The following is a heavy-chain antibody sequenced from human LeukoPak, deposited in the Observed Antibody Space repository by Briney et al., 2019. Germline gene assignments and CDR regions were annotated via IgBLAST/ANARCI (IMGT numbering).Heavy chain of an antibody. J-gene: IGHJ4*02. Sequence: GGCLRLSCAASGFTFSVYWMHWVRQAPGKGLVWVSRITSDESSPSYADSLKGRFTISRDNAKNTLYLHMNSLRAEDTAVYYCARSKYSGCGDYWGQGTLVTVCS. CDR1: GFTFSVYW. CDR2: ITSDESSP. CDR3: ARSKYSGCGDY. V-gene: IGHV3-74*01. D-gene: IGHD5-12*01.